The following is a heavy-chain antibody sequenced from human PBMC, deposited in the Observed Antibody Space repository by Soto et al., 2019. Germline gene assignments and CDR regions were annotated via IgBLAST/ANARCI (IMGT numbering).Heavy chain of an antibody. V-gene: IGHV3-64*01. J-gene: IGHJ4*02. CDR1: GFTFSSYA. D-gene: IGHD4-17*01. Sequence: EVQLVESGGGLVQPGGSLRLSCAASGFTFSSYAMHWVRQAPGKGLEYVSAISSNGGSTYYANSVKGRFTISRDNSKNTLYLQMGSLRAEDRAVYYCARDGYGDYSFDYWGQGTLVTVSS. CDR3: ARDGYGDYSFDY. CDR2: ISSNGGST.